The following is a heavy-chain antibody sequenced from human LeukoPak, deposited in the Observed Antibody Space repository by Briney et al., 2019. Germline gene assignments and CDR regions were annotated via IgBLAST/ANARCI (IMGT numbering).Heavy chain of an antibody. J-gene: IGHJ1*01. V-gene: IGHV4-59*08. Sequence: PSETLSLTCTVSGGSISSFYWSWIRQSPGKGLEWIGYIYYSGSTNYNPSLKSRVTISVDTSKNQFSLKLSSVTAADTAVYYCARSSGGVRYFQHWGQGTLVTVSS. D-gene: IGHD1-26*01. CDR3: ARSSGGVRYFQH. CDR1: GGSISSFY. CDR2: IYYSGST.